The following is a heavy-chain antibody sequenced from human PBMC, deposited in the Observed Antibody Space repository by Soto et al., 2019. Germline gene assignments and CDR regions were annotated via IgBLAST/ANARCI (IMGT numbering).Heavy chain of an antibody. D-gene: IGHD6-13*01. CDR2: MNPNSGNT. CDR3: ARGGSSWYWFDP. Sequence: QVQLVQSGAEVKKPGASVKVSCKASGYTFTSYDINWVRQATGQGLEWMGWMNPNSGNTGYAQKFPGRVTLTRNTSISTAYMELSSLRSEDPAVYYCARGGSSWYWFDPWGQGTLVTVSS. V-gene: IGHV1-8*01. CDR1: GYTFTSYD. J-gene: IGHJ5*02.